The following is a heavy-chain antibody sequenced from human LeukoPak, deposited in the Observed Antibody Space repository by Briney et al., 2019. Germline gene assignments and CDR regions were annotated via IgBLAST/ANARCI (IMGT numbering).Heavy chain of an antibody. CDR1: GFTFSSYW. CDR2: INPGGSSI. Sequence: PGRSLRLSCAASGFTFSSYWMHWVRQVPGKGLVWVARINPGGSSITYADSVKGRFTISRDNAKNTLYLQMDSLRAEDTAVYYCAYSEAVAGFHFDSWGQGTLVTVSS. D-gene: IGHD6-19*01. CDR3: AYSEAVAGFHFDS. J-gene: IGHJ4*02. V-gene: IGHV3-74*01.